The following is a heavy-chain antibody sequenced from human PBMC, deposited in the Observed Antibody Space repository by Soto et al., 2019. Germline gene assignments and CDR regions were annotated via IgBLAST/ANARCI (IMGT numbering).Heavy chain of an antibody. CDR3: VRQGIGPPHGLVDV. J-gene: IGHJ6*02. CDR1: GDSITTNSYF. CDR2: IYDTGTT. D-gene: IGHD6-13*01. V-gene: IGHV4-39*01. Sequence: TSETLSLTCTVSGDSITTNSYFWAWIRQPPGKGLEWIGYIYDTGTTSYNPSLNSRLTISLDRSTKQLSLKLYFATAADTAMYYCVRQGIGPPHGLVDVWGRGTTVTVSS.